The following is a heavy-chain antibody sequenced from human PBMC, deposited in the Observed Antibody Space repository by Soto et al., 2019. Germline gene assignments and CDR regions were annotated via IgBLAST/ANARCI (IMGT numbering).Heavy chain of an antibody. CDR1: GYTFTSYA. D-gene: IGHD2-15*01. CDR3: ARDDTVVTNYYYYGMDV. Sequence: ASVKVSCKASGYTFTSYAMNWVRQAPGQRLEWMGWINPNSGGTNYAQKFQGWVTMTRDTSISTAYMELSRLRSDDTAVYYCARDDTVVTNYYYYGMDVWGQGTTVTVS. CDR2: INPNSGGT. V-gene: IGHV1-2*04. J-gene: IGHJ6*02.